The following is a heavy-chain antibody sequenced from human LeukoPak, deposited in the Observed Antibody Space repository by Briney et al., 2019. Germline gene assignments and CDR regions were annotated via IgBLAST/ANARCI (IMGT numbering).Heavy chain of an antibody. Sequence: GGSLRLSCAASGFTLTNYAMSWVRQAPGKGLEWVSSISGGGRYTYYADSVKGRFSISRDNSKNTLYLQMNSLRAEDTAVYYCAKDGGLHDFWSGYPDYWGQGTLVTVSP. CDR1: GFTLTNYA. CDR2: ISGGGRYT. J-gene: IGHJ4*02. CDR3: AKDGGLHDFWSGYPDY. V-gene: IGHV3-23*01. D-gene: IGHD3-3*01.